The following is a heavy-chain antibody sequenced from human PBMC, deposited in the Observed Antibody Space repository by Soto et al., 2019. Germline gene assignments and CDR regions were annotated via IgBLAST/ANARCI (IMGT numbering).Heavy chain of an antibody. CDR2: IRSKADSYAT. V-gene: IGHV3-73*01. D-gene: IGHD3-10*01. CDR3: TRDAPSMDGYFDL. J-gene: IGHJ2*01. Sequence: EVQLVESGGGLVQPGGSLKLSCAASGFTFSGSAMHWVRQASGKGLEWVGRIRSKADSYATGYAASVKGRFTISRDESKHTAYLQMNSLKIEDTAVYYGTRDAPSMDGYFDLWGRGNLVSVSS. CDR1: GFTFSGSA.